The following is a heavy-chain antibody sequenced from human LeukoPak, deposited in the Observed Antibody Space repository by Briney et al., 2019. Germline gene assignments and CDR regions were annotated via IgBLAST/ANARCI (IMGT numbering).Heavy chain of an antibody. CDR2: IDYAGSS. V-gene: IGHV4-39*01. Sequence: SETLSLTCTVSGGSISSSSHYWVWIRQPPGKGLEWIGSIDYAGSSSYCPALKSRVSISVDTSKNQSSLKLSSVTAADTAVYYCARNPGSFYNDNCFDPWGQGTLVTVSS. J-gene: IGHJ5*02. CDR3: ARNPGSFYNDNCFDP. CDR1: GGSISSSSHY. D-gene: IGHD3-10*01.